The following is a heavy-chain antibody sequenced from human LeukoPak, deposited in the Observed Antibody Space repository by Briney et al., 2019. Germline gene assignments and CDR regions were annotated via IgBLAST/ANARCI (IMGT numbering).Heavy chain of an antibody. CDR3: ARDREDIVVVVAASVAFDI. CDR2: INTNTGNP. V-gene: IGHV7-4-1*02. D-gene: IGHD2-15*01. Sequence: ASVKVSCKASGYTFTSYAMNWVRQAPGQGLEWMGWINTNTGNPTYAQGFTGRFVFSLDTSVSTAYLQISSLKAEDTAVYYCARDREDIVVVVAASVAFDIWGQGTMVTVSS. CDR1: GYTFTSYA. J-gene: IGHJ3*02.